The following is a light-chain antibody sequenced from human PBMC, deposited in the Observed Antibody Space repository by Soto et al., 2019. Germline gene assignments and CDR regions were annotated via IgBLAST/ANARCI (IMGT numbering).Light chain of an antibody. CDR3: SSYTSSSTPLYV. CDR2: EVS. J-gene: IGLJ1*01. V-gene: IGLV2-14*01. Sequence: QSALTQPRSVSGSPGQSVTISCTGTSSDVGRYNYVSWYQQHPGKAPKLMIYEVSNRPSGVSNRFSGSKSGNTASLTISGLQAEDEADYYCSSYTSSSTPLYVFGTGTKVTVL. CDR1: SSDVGRYNY.